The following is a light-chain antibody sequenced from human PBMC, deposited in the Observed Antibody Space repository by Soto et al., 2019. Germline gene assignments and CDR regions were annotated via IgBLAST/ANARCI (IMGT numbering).Light chain of an antibody. CDR3: QQRSNWPLT. V-gene: IGKV3-11*01. Sequence: EIVLTQSPATLSLSPGERAALYCRASQSVRTYLAWYQQKPGQAPRLLIYDASSRATGIPGRFSGSGSGTDFTLSISSLEAEDFAVYYCQQRSNWPLTFGGGSKVEIK. CDR1: QSVRTY. J-gene: IGKJ4*01. CDR2: DAS.